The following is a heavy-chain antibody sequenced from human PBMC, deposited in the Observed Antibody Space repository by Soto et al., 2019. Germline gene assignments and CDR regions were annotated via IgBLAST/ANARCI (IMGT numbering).Heavy chain of an antibody. CDR2: IKQDGSEK. CDR3: ARDNYDFWSGPKATYYYYYYYMDV. CDR1: GFTFSSYW. Sequence: GGSLRLSCAASGFTFSSYWMSWVRQAPGKGLEWEANIKQDGSEKYYVDTVKSRFTISRDNAKNSLYLQMNSLRAEDTAVYYCARDNYDFWSGPKATYYYYYYYMDVWGKGTTVTV. J-gene: IGHJ6*03. D-gene: IGHD3-3*01. V-gene: IGHV3-7*01.